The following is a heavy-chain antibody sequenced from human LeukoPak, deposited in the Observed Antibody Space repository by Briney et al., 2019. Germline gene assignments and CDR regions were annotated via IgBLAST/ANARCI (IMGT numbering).Heavy chain of an antibody. CDR2: IKSKTHGGTT. V-gene: IGHV3-15*01. D-gene: IGHD5-18*01. J-gene: IGHJ4*02. CDR3: ATSGYSYGSGFDC. CDR1: GFTFSNAW. Sequence: GGSLRLSCAASGFTFSNAWMTWVRQAPGKGLEWGGRIKSKTHGGTTDYAAPVKGRFTISREDSKNTLYLQMNSLKTEDTAVYYCATSGYSYGSGFDCWGQGTLVTVSS.